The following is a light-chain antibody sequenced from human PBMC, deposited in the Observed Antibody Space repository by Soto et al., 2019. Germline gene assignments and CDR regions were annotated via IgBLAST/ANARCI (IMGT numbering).Light chain of an antibody. CDR1: QSVSSY. Sequence: ELVLTQSPATLSLSPLEICTLSFRASQSVSSYLAWYQQKPGQAPRLLIYDASNRATGIPARFSGSGSGTDFTLTISRLETEDFAVYYCQQYGSSSTFGQGTRLEIK. CDR3: QQYGSSST. V-gene: IGKV3-11*01. J-gene: IGKJ5*01. CDR2: DAS.